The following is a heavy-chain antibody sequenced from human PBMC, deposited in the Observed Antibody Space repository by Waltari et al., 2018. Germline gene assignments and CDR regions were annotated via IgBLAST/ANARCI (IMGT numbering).Heavy chain of an antibody. J-gene: IGHJ3*02. CDR3: TRRPRMVENTADAFDI. Sequence: QLQLQESGPGLVKPSETLSLTCTVSGGSISSSSYYWGWIRQPPGKGLEWIGSVYYSGSTGYNPAVKRRVTIAVDTSKNQFSLKLSSVTAADTAVYYCTRRPRMVENTADAFDIWGQGTMVTVSS. D-gene: IGHD2-8*01. CDR2: VYYSGST. CDR1: GGSISSSSYY. V-gene: IGHV4-39*07.